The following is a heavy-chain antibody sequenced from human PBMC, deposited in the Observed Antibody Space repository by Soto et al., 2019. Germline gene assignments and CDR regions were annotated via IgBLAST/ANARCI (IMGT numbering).Heavy chain of an antibody. CDR2: MNPNSGNT. Sequence: QVQLVQSGAEVKKPGASVKVSCKASGYTFTKYDINWVRQATGQVLEWMGWMNPNSGNTGYAQKFQGRVTMTRDTSISTAYMELSSLRSEDKAVYYCVGPWNKQWGQGTLVNVSS. CDR3: VGPWNKQ. J-gene: IGHJ4*02. V-gene: IGHV1-8*01. CDR1: GYTFTKYD. D-gene: IGHD1-1*01.